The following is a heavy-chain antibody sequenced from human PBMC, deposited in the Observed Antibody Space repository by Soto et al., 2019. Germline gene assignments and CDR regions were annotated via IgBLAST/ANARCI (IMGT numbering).Heavy chain of an antibody. Sequence: SETLSLTCAVSGGSISSGGYSWSWIRQPPGKGLEWIGYIYHSGSTYYNPSLKSRVTISVDRSKNQFSLKLSSVTAADTAVYYCARVGYGLWDGYFDYWGQGTLVTVSS. CDR1: GGSISSGGYS. CDR2: IYHSGST. D-gene: IGHD5-18*01. CDR3: ARVGYGLWDGYFDY. J-gene: IGHJ4*02. V-gene: IGHV4-30-2*01.